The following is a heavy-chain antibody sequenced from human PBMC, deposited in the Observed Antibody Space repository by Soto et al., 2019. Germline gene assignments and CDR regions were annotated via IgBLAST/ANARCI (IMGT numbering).Heavy chain of an antibody. D-gene: IGHD2-2*01. CDR3: ATSRGVYAWTHFDF. CDR2: IKSQVDGGTT. CDR1: GFTFSDAW. J-gene: IGHJ4*02. V-gene: IGHV3-15*02. Sequence: EVQLVESGGALVKPGGSLRLSCADSGFTFSDAWMNWVRQTPGKGLEWLGHIKSQVDGGTTDYAAPVKDRFTISRDDSKRTLYLQMNSLKTEDTGMYYCATSRGVYAWTHFDFWGPGTLVTVSS.